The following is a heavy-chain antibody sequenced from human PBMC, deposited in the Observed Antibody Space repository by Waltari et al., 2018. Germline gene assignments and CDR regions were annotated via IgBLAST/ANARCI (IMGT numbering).Heavy chain of an antibody. J-gene: IGHJ4*02. Sequence: QVQLQESGPGLVKSSETLSLTCAVSGYSISSGYYWGWIRQAPGKGLEWIGNIYHNDNTSDNPSLRSRVTMSVDTSKNQFSLRLTSVTAADTAVYYCARHATPNWGPFDYWGQGTLVTVSS. V-gene: IGHV4-38-2*01. D-gene: IGHD7-27*01. CDR3: ARHATPNWGPFDY. CDR1: GYSISSGYY. CDR2: IYHNDNT.